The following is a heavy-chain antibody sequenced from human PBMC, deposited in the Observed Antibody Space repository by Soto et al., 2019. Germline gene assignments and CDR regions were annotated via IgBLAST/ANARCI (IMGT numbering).Heavy chain of an antibody. Sequence: PSETLSLTCTVFSGSISSMIYSWDWIRQPPGKGLEWIGNIYHSGSTNYNPSLKSRVTISVDKSKNQFSLKLSSVTAAETAVYYCARGDGSGYQFFDYWGQGTPVTVSS. CDR3: ARGDGSGYQFFDY. CDR1: SGSISSMIYS. D-gene: IGHD3-22*01. J-gene: IGHJ4*02. CDR2: IYHSGST. V-gene: IGHV4-39*07.